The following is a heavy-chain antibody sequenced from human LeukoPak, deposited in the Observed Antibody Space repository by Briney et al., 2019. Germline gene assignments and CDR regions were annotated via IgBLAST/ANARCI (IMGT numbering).Heavy chain of an antibody. J-gene: IGHJ3*02. CDR1: GGSISSYY. CDR3: ARDRIPYSSSPGAFDI. V-gene: IGHV4-59*01. CDR2: IYYSGST. D-gene: IGHD6-6*01. Sequence: KPSETLSLTCTVSGGSISSYYWSWIRQPPGKGLEWFGYIYYSGSTNYNPSLKSRVTISVDTSKNQFSLKLSSVTAADTAVYYCARDRIPYSSSPGAFDIWGQGTMVTVSS.